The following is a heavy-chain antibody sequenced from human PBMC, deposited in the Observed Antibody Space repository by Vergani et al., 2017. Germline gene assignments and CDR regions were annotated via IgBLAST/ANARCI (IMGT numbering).Heavy chain of an antibody. CDR1: GFTFGDYY. Sequence: EVQLVESGGGVVRPGGSLRLSCAASGFTFGDYYMAWIRLAPGKGLDWVASIKRDGTETFYVDSVKGRFTISRDNAKTTLYLQMNSLRDEDRGVYYCARISGGSAHYLHYWGQGTLVTVAS. J-gene: IGHJ1*01. CDR2: IKRDGTET. D-gene: IGHD2-15*01. V-gene: IGHV3-7*01. CDR3: ARISGGSAHYLHY.